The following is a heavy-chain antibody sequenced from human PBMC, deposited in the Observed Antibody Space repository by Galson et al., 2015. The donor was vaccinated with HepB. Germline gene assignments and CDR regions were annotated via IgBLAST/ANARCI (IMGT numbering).Heavy chain of an antibody. CDR3: ARNYYDSSGYYFDY. V-gene: IGHV2-70*01. J-gene: IGHJ4*02. CDR2: IDWDDDK. Sequence: PALVKPTQTLTLTCTFSGFSLSTSGMCVSWIRQPPGKALEWLALIDWDDDKYYSTSLKTRLTISKDTSKNQVVLTMTNMDPVDTATYYCARNYYDSSGYYFDYWGQGTLVTVSS. D-gene: IGHD3-22*01. CDR1: GFSLSTSGMC.